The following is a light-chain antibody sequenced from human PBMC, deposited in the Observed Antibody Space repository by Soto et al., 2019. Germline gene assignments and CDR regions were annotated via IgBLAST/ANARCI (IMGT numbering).Light chain of an antibody. J-gene: IGLJ1*01. Sequence: QSVLTQPASVSGSPGQSITISCTGTSSDVGGYNYVSWYQQHPGKDPKLMIYEVSNRPSGVSNRFSGSKSGNTASLTISGLKAEDEADYYCRSYTSSSTPYVFGTGTKVTVL. CDR1: SSDVGGYNY. CDR2: EVS. CDR3: RSYTSSSTPYV. V-gene: IGLV2-14*01.